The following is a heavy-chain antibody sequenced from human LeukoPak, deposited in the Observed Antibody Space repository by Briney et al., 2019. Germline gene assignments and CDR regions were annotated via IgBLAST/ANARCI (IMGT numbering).Heavy chain of an antibody. CDR1: GYTFTSYA. J-gene: IGHJ4*02. CDR2: INTNTGNP. Sequence: GASVKVSCKASGYTFTSYAMNWVRQAPGQGREWMGWINTNTGNPTYAQGFTGRFVFSLDTSVSTAYLQISSLKAEDTAVYYCAREGGLYSSSSSWGLFDYWGQGTLVTVSS. CDR3: AREGGLYSSSSSWGLFDY. V-gene: IGHV7-4-1*02. D-gene: IGHD6-6*01.